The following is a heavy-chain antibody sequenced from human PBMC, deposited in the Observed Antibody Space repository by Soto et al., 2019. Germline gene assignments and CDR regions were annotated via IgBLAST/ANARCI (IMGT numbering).Heavy chain of an antibody. V-gene: IGHV3-7*05. CDR3: ASKKGIDY. J-gene: IGHJ4*02. CDR2: IKRDGSEK. Sequence: PGGSLRLSCAASGFTFSNYWMTWVRQAPGKGLEWVANIKRDGSEKNYVDSVKGRFTISRDNDKNSLYLQMNNLRAEDTAMYYCASKKGIDYWGQGNLVTVSS. CDR1: GFTFSNYW.